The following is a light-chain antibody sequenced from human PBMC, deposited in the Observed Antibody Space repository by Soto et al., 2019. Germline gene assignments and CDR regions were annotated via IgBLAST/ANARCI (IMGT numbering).Light chain of an antibody. Sequence: QSVLTQPASVSGSLGQSITISCTGTTRDIAGYNYISWYQQLPGKAPKLMIYQVTIRPSGISNRFSGSKSGNTASLTISGLQAKDEADYYCTSFSSSTSLYGSGTGPKVTVL. CDR3: TSFSSSTSLYG. CDR1: TRDIAGYNY. CDR2: QVT. V-gene: IGLV2-14*01. J-gene: IGLJ1*01.